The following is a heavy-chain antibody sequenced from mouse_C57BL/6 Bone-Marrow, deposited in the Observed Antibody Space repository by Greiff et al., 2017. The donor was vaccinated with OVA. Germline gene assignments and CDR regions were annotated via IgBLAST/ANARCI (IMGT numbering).Heavy chain of an antibody. V-gene: IGHV3-6*01. D-gene: IGHD1-1*01. CDR2: ISYDGSN. J-gene: IGHJ1*03. CDR1: GYSITSGYY. Sequence: VQLQQSGPGLVKPSQSLSLTCSVTGYSITSGYYWNWIRQFPGNKLEWMGYISYDGSNNYNPSLKNRISITRDTSKNQFFLKLNSVTTEDTATYYCGKMRYYGILDVWGTGTTVTVSS. CDR3: GKMRYYGILDV.